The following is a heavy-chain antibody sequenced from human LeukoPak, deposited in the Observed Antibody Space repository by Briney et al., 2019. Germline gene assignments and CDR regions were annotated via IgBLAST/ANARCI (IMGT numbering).Heavy chain of an antibody. J-gene: IGHJ6*02. CDR1: GYSLTSYW. CDR2: IYPGDSDT. D-gene: IGHD6-13*01. V-gene: IGHV5-51*01. Sequence: PGESLKISCKGSGYSLTSYWIGWVRQMPGKGLEWMGIIYPGDSDTRYSPSFQGQVTISADKSISTAYLQWSSLKASDTAMYYCASRTYSSSWYFHGMDVWGQGTTVTVSS. CDR3: ASRTYSSSWYFHGMDV.